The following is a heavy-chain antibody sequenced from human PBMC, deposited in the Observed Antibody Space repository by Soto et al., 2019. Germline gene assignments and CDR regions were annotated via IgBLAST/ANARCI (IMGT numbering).Heavy chain of an antibody. CDR2: IYYSGST. V-gene: IGHV4-39*01. Sequence: PSETLSLTCTVSGGSISSSGYYWGWIRQPPGKGLEWIGSIYYSGSTYYNPSLKSRVTISVDTSKNQFSLKLSSVTAADTAVYYCASPARRNSGYIDWGQGTLVTVSS. D-gene: IGHD5-12*01. CDR1: GGSISSSGYY. CDR3: ASPARRNSGYID. J-gene: IGHJ4*02.